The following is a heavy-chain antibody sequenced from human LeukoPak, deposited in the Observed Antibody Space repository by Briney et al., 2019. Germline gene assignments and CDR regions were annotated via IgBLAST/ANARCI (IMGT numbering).Heavy chain of an antibody. CDR3: TTFHYHYTGGPLRSAPQHDY. V-gene: IGHV3-15*04. J-gene: IGHJ4*02. CDR1: GFTFTNAY. CDR2: IVTKTDGGTS. Sequence: PGGSLRLSCAASGFTFTNAYMTWVRQAPGKGLEWVGRIVTKTDGGTSDYAAPVKGRFTISRDDSENTLYLQMNNLKSEDSAVYYCTTFHYHYTGGPLRSAPQHDYWGQGTLVTVSS. D-gene: IGHD3-3*01.